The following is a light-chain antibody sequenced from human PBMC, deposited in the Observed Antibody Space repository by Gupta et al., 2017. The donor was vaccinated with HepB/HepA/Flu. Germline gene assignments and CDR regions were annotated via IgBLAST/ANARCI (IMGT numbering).Light chain of an antibody. CDR1: SSDVGGYNY. V-gene: IGLV2-14*03. CDR2: DVS. CDR3: NSYTSSSLLV. Sequence: QSALTQPASVSGSAGQSIPLSCTGTSSDVGGYNYVSWYQQHTGKVPKLIMYDVSNRPSGVSNRFSGSKSGNTASLTISGLQSEDEADYYCNSYTSSSLLVLGGGNKVTVL. J-gene: IGLJ2*01.